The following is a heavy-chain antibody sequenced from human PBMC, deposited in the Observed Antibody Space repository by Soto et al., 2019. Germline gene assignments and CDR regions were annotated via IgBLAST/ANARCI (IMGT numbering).Heavy chain of an antibody. CDR1: GFTFSNYW. Sequence: EVQLVESGGGLVQPGDSLILSCAASGFTFSNYWMHWVRQAPGKGLVWVARIDSDGSRITYADFVKGRFTISRDNAKNTVYLHMNSLTAEDTAVYYCVRTRLVLAVATREDFWGQGTLVTVSS. V-gene: IGHV3-74*01. J-gene: IGHJ4*02. CDR2: IDSDGSRI. CDR3: VRTRLVLAVATREDF. D-gene: IGHD2-15*01.